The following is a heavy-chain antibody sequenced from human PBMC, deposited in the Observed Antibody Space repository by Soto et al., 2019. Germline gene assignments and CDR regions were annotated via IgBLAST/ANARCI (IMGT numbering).Heavy chain of an antibody. CDR2: IYHGGST. CDR1: VGSIGSSTC. Sequence: QVQRQESGPGLVKPSGTLSLTCAVSVGSIGSSTCGPWARRPPGKGLEGIGEIYHGGSTYYNPSLKSRVTISVDKSKNQFSLKLSSVTAADTAVYYCARVPTTVTNWFDPWGQGTLVTVSS. V-gene: IGHV4-4*02. J-gene: IGHJ5*02. D-gene: IGHD4-17*01. CDR3: ARVPTTVTNWFDP.